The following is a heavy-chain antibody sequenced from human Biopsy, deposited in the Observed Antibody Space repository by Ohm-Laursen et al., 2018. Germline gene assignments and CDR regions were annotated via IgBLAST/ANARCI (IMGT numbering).Heavy chain of an antibody. Sequence: SLRLSCTASKFTVRTNSMSWVRLAPGKGLEWVSVIYAGATTYYPDSVKGRFTISRDNSRNTVYLQMDSLRGEDTAVYFCARWETTLGRSLDSWGQGTLVAVSS. V-gene: IGHV3-66*01. CDR1: KFTVRTNS. J-gene: IGHJ4*02. CDR2: IYAGATT. D-gene: IGHD1-26*01. CDR3: ARWETTLGRSLDS.